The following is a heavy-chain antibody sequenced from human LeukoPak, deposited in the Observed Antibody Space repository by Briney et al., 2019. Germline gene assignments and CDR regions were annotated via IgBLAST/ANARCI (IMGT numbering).Heavy chain of an antibody. D-gene: IGHD3-10*01. CDR1: GGSISSSSYY. J-gene: IGHJ5*02. CDR3: ARQSGVRGVITPNWFDP. CDR2: IYYSGST. V-gene: IGHV4-39*01. Sequence: SETLSLTCTVSGGSISSSSYYWGWIRQPPGKGLEWIGSIYYSGSTYYNPSLKSRVTISVDTSKNQFSLKLSSVTAADTAVYYCARQSGVRGVITPNWFDPWGQGTLVTVSS.